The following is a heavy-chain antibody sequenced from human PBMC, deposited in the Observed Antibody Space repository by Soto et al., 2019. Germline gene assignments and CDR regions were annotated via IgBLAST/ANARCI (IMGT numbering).Heavy chain of an antibody. Sequence: QVQLQQWGAGLLKPSETLSLTFAVYGGFVSSGSYYWSWIRQPPGKGLEWIGEMSHSGGTHFNPSPKGRVTVSVDTSNNQFSPKMSPVTAAETALYYWARGVRGTATTGIDAFDIWGPGTMVTVSS. V-gene: IGHV4-34*01. CDR3: ARGVRGTATTGIDAFDI. CDR1: GGFVSSGSYY. CDR2: MSHSGGT. J-gene: IGHJ3*02. D-gene: IGHD1-1*01.